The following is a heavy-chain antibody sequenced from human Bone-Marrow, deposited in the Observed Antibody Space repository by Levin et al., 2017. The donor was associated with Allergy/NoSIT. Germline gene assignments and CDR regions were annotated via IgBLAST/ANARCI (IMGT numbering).Heavy chain of an antibody. CDR3: ARGDITSPYNVDY. CDR2: LYSGDKT. V-gene: IGHV3-53*01. CDR1: GFTISSSY. D-gene: IGHD3-10*01. J-gene: IGHJ4*02. Sequence: GGSLRLSCAASGFTISSSYMSWVRQTPGKGLEWVATLYSGDKTDYAVSVKGRFTISRDNSNNTLFLQMSRLRAEDTAVYYCARGDITSPYNVDYWGQGILVTVSS.